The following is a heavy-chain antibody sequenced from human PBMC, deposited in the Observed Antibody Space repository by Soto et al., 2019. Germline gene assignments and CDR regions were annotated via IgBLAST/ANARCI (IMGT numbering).Heavy chain of an antibody. Sequence: QVQLQQWGAGLLKPSETLSLTCAVYGGSFSGYYWSWIRQPPGKGLEWIGEINHSGSTNYNPSLKSRVTISVDTSKNQFSLKLSSVTAADAAVYYCARGFGGAMISDYWGQGTLVTVSS. CDR1: GGSFSGYY. D-gene: IGHD5-12*01. CDR3: ARGFGGAMISDY. CDR2: INHSGST. V-gene: IGHV4-34*01. J-gene: IGHJ4*02.